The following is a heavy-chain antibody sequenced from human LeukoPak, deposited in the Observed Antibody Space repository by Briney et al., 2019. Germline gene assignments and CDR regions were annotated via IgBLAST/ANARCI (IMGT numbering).Heavy chain of an antibody. CDR2: ISSSSSTI. J-gene: IGHJ4*02. CDR1: GFSFSTYT. Sequence: GGSLRLSCAASGFSFSTYTMNWVRQAPGKGLDWVSYISSSSSTIYYADSVKGRFTISRDNANNSLYLQMNGLSDEDTAVYYCARARRYRSSWYHDYWGQGSLVTVSS. CDR3: ARARRYRSSWYHDY. D-gene: IGHD6-13*01. V-gene: IGHV3-48*02.